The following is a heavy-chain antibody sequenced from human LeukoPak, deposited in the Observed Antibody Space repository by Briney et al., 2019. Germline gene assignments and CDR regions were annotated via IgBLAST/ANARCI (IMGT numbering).Heavy chain of an antibody. V-gene: IGHV4-4*02. Sequence: SETLSLTCAVSGGSISSSNWWSWVRQPPGKGLEWIGEIYHSGSTNYNPSLKSRVTISVDTSKNQFSLKLSSVTAADTAVYYCARALDYYGSGSYYDYWGQGTLVTVSS. CDR3: ARALDYYGSGSYYDY. D-gene: IGHD3-10*01. CDR1: GGSISSSNW. CDR2: IYHSGST. J-gene: IGHJ4*02.